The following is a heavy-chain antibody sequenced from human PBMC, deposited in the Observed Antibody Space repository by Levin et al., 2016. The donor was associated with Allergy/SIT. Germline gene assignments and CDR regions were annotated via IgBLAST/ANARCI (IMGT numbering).Heavy chain of an antibody. Sequence: SETLSLTCAVYGGSFSGYYWSWIRQPPRKGLEWIGEINHSGSTNYNPSLKSRVTISVDTSKNQFSLKLSSVTAADTAVYYCARGIIAVATPFDYWGQGTLVTVSS. V-gene: IGHV4-34*01. CDR3: ARGIIAVATPFDY. D-gene: IGHD6-19*01. CDR2: INHSGST. J-gene: IGHJ4*02. CDR1: GGSFSGYY.